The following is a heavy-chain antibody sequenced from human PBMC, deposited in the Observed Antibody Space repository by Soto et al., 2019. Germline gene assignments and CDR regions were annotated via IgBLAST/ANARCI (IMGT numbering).Heavy chain of an antibody. D-gene: IGHD6-19*01. CDR2: ISSTGDYT. CDR3: ARGIHPVAAYFDY. J-gene: IGHJ4*02. V-gene: IGHV3-23*01. Sequence: PGGSLRLSCAASGFTFSSYPMSWVRQAPGKGLEWVSAISSTGDYTYHADSVEGRFSISRDNSKNTLYLQMNSLRAEDTAVYYCARGIHPVAAYFDYWGQGTLVTVSS. CDR1: GFTFSSYP.